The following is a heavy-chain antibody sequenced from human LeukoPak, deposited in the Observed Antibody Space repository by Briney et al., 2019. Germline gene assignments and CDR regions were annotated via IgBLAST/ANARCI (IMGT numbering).Heavy chain of an antibody. CDR1: GGTFSSYA. CDR3: ARYYNGWYYFDY. V-gene: IGHV1-69*13. D-gene: IGHD3-10*01. Sequence: GASVKVSCKASGGTFSSYAISWVRQAPGQGLEWMGGIIPIFGTANYAQKFQGRVTITADESTSTAYMELSSLRSEDTAVYYCARYYNGWYYFDYWGQGTLVTVSS. J-gene: IGHJ4*02. CDR2: IIPIFGTA.